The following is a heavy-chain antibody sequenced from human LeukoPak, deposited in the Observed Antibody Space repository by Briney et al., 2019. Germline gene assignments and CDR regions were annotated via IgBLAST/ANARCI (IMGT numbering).Heavy chain of an antibody. V-gene: IGHV3-21*01. CDR1: GFTFSSYS. J-gene: IGHJ6*04. Sequence: GGSLRLSCAASGFTFSSYSMNWVRQAPGGGLEWVSSISSSSSYIYYADSVKGRFTISRDNAKNSLYLQMNSLRAEDTAVYYCAELGITMIGGVWGKGTTVTISS. CDR3: AELGITMIGGV. CDR2: ISSSSSYI. D-gene: IGHD3-10*02.